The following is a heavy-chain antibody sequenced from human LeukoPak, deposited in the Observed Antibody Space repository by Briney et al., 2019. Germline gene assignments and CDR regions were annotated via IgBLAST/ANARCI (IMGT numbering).Heavy chain of an antibody. Sequence: GGSLRLSCAASGFTFSSYAMHWVRQAPGKGLEWVAVISYDGSNKYYADSVKGRFTISRDNSKNTLYLQMNSLRAEDTAVYYCARDDPGYCGSTSCYGDFDYWGQGTLVTVSS. CDR2: ISYDGSNK. J-gene: IGHJ4*02. CDR3: ARDDPGYCGSTSCYGDFDY. V-gene: IGHV3-30*01. D-gene: IGHD2-2*01. CDR1: GFTFSSYA.